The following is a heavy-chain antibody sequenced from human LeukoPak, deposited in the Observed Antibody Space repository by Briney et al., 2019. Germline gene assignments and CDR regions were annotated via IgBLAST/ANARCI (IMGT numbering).Heavy chain of an antibody. CDR2: INHSGST. CDR3: ARTEAGDDDAFDI. CDR1: GGSFSGYY. Sequence: XETLSLTCAVYGGSFSGYYWSWIRQPPGKGLEGIGEINHSGSTNYNPSLKSRVTISVDTSKNQFSLKLSSVTAADTAVYYCARTEAGDDDAFDIWGQGTMVTVSS. D-gene: IGHD2-21*01. V-gene: IGHV4-34*01. J-gene: IGHJ3*02.